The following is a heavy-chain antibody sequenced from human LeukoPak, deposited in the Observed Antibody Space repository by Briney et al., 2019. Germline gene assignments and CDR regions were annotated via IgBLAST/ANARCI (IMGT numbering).Heavy chain of an antibody. CDR3: ARGPTMKMDV. CDR2: IGKSGSPT. J-gene: IGHJ6*04. CDR1: GFTFSSYD. V-gene: IGHV3-48*03. D-gene: IGHD3-22*01. Sequence: PGGSLRLSCSASGFTFSSYDMHWVRLAPGKPLEWVSSIGKSGSPTFYRDSVKGRFTISRDNAKNSLYLQMNSLRVEDTAVYYCARGPTMKMDVWGKGTTVTVSS.